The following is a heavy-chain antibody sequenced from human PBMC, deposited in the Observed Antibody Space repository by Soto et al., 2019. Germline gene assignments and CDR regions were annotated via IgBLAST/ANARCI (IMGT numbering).Heavy chain of an antibody. CDR1: GGSISSNY. J-gene: IGHJ4*02. D-gene: IGHD6-6*01. V-gene: IGHV4-59*01. CDR3: AREGSSSYFDY. Sequence: PSETLSLTCSVFGGSISSNYWSWIRQPPGKGLEWIGYIYHSGSTNYNPSLKSRVTISVDTSKNQFSLKLSSVTAADTAVYYCAREGSSSYFDYWGQGTLVTVSS. CDR2: IYHSGST.